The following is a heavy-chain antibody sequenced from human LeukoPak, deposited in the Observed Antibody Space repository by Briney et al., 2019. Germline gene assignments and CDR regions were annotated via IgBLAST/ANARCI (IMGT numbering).Heavy chain of an antibody. CDR2: INHSGST. CDR3: ARNRISEVKYCSSTSCYAGGASDI. CDR1: GGSFSGYY. V-gene: IGHV4-34*01. D-gene: IGHD2-2*01. J-gene: IGHJ3*02. Sequence: PSETLSLTCAVYGGSFSGYYWSWIRQPPGKGLEWIGEINHSGSTNYNPSLKSRVTISVDTSKNQFSLKLSSVTAADTAVYYCARNRISEVKYCSSTSCYAGGASDIWGQGTMVTVSS.